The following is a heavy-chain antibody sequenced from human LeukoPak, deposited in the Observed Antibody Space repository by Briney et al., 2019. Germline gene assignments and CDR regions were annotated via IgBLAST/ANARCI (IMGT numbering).Heavy chain of an antibody. CDR3: AKDKIWGEDYFDY. V-gene: IGHV3-48*01. Sequence: GGSLRLSCVASGFNFNIYSMNWVRQAPGKGLEWVSYVTSSGSNIYYADSVKGRFTISRDNSKNTLYLQMNSLRAEDTAVYYCAKDKIWGEDYFDYWGQGTLVTVSS. CDR1: GFNFNIYS. D-gene: IGHD3-16*01. CDR2: VTSSGSNI. J-gene: IGHJ4*02.